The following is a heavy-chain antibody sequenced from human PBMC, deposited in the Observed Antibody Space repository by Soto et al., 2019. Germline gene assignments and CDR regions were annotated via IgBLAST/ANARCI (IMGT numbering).Heavy chain of an antibody. J-gene: IGHJ6*02. CDR3: AKGPLSGSYLYYYYGMDV. V-gene: IGHV3-30*18. CDR2: ISYDGSNK. D-gene: IGHD1-26*01. CDR1: GFTFSSYG. Sequence: SLRLSCAASGFTFSSYGMHWVRQAPGKGLEWVAVISYDGSNKYYADSVKGRFTISIDNSKNTLYLQMNSLRAEDTAVYYCAKGPLSGSYLYYYYGMDVWGQGTTVTVSS.